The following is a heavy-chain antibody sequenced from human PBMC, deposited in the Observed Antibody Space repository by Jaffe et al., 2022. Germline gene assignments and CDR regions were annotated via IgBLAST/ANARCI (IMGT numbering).Heavy chain of an antibody. CDR1: GYTFTSYD. Sequence: QVQLVQSGAEVKKPGASVKVSCKASGYTFTSYDINWVRQATGQGLEWMGWMNPNSGNTGYAQKFQGRVTMTRNTSISTAYMELSSLRSEDTAVYYCARSLTPGRSRRRPGEPKNNRHYYMDVWGKGTTVTVSS. CDR2: MNPNSGNT. J-gene: IGHJ6*03. V-gene: IGHV1-8*01. CDR3: ARSLTPGRSRRRPGEPKNNRHYYMDV.